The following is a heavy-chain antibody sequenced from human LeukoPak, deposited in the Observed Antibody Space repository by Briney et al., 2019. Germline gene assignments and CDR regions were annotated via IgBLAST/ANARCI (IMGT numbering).Heavy chain of an antibody. CDR3: ATSYGDYAAFDI. Sequence: SETLSLTCTVSGGSVSSGSYYWSWIRQPPGKGLEWIGSIYCSGSTYYNPSLKSRVTISVDTSKNQFSLKLSSVTAADTAVYYCATSYGDYAAFDIWGQGTMVTVSS. J-gene: IGHJ3*02. V-gene: IGHV4-39*01. CDR1: GGSVSSGSYY. D-gene: IGHD4-17*01. CDR2: IYCSGST.